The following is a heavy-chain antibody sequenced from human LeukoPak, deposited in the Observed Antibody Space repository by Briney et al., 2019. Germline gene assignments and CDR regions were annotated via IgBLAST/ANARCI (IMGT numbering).Heavy chain of an antibody. CDR2: IWYDGSNK. J-gene: IGHJ4*02. V-gene: IGHV3-33*01. D-gene: IGHD2-21*02. Sequence: GGSLRLSCAASGFTFSNYGMHWVRQAPGKGLEWVAVIWYDGSNKYYADSVKGRFTISRDNSKNTLYLQMNSLRAEDTAVYYCARDRHVVVTAIHSFGFDYWGQGTLVTVSS. CDR3: ARDRHVVVTAIHSFGFDY. CDR1: GFTFSNYG.